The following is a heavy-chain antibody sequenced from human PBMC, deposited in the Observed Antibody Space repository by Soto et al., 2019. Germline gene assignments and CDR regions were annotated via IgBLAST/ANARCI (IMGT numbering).Heavy chain of an antibody. CDR1: GFTFSNAW. Sequence: GGSLRLSCAASGFTFSNAWMSWVRQAPGKGLEWVGRIKSKTDGGTTDYAAPVKGRFTISRDDSKNTLYLQMNSLKTEDTAVYYCTTSYCSSTSCYAVRVDYWGQGTLVTVSS. CDR2: IKSKTDGGTT. CDR3: TTSYCSSTSCYAVRVDY. J-gene: IGHJ4*02. D-gene: IGHD2-2*01. V-gene: IGHV3-15*01.